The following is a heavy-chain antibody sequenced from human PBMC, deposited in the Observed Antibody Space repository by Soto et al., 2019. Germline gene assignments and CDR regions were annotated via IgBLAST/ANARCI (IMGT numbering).Heavy chain of an antibody. CDR1: GGSISSSSYY. V-gene: IGHV4-39*01. CDR2: IYYSGST. D-gene: IGHD5-12*01. Sequence: PSETLSLTCTVSGGSISSSSYYWGWIRQPPGKGLEWIGSIYYSGSTYYNPSLKSRVTISVDTSKNQFSLKLSSVTAADTAVYYCARQSGGYKNDYWGQGTLVTVSS. CDR3: ARQSGGYKNDY. J-gene: IGHJ4*02.